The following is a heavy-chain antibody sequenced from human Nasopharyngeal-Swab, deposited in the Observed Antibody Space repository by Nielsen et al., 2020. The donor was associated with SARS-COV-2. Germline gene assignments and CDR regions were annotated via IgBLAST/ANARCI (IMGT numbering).Heavy chain of an antibody. Sequence: SETLSLTCAVYGGSFSGYYWSWIRQPPGKGLEWIGEINHSGSTNYNPSPKSRVTISVDTSKNQFSLKLSSVTAADTAVYYCARGRYYDILTGYYYFDYWGQGTLVTVSS. CDR1: GGSFSGYY. CDR2: INHSGST. J-gene: IGHJ4*02. V-gene: IGHV4-34*01. D-gene: IGHD3-9*01. CDR3: ARGRYYDILTGYYYFDY.